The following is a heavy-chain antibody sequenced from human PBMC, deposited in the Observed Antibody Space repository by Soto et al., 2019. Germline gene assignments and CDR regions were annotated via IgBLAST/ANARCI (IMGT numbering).Heavy chain of an antibody. CDR1: GYTFTSYG. V-gene: IGHV1-18*01. CDR3: ARGGYYDSSGYSDY. J-gene: IGHJ4*02. D-gene: IGHD3-22*01. CDR2: ISAYNGNT. Sequence: ASVKVSCKASGYTFTSYGISWVRQAPGQGPEWMGWISAYNGNTNYAQKLQGRVTMTTDTSTRPAYMELRSLRSDDTAVYYCARGGYYDSSGYSDYWGQGTQVTVSS.